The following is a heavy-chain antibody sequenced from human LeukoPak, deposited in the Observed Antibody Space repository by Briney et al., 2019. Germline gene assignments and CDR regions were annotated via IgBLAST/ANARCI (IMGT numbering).Heavy chain of an antibody. D-gene: IGHD6-19*01. CDR3: ARGLGHSSEWFIDY. CDR1: GYTFTSYE. Sequence: ASVKVSCKASGYTFTSYEITWLRQAPGQGLEWGGWISAYNGDRHFAQKVQGRVAMTTDTSTSTVHMDLGSRRSDDTAVYYCARGLGHSSEWFIDYWGQGTLVTVSS. V-gene: IGHV1-18*01. J-gene: IGHJ4*02. CDR2: ISAYNGDR.